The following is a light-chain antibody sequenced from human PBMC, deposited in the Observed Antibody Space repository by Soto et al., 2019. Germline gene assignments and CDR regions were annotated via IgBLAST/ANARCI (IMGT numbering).Light chain of an antibody. CDR1: SSDVGSYNF. J-gene: IGLJ2*01. CDR2: EGS. V-gene: IGLV2-23*01. CDR3: CSYAGSSTLV. Sequence: QSALTQPASVPGSPGQSITISCTGTSSDVGSYNFVSWYQQHPGKAPKLMIYEGSKRPSGVSNRFSGSKSGNTASLTISGLQAEDEADYYCCSYAGSSTLVFGGGTKVTVL.